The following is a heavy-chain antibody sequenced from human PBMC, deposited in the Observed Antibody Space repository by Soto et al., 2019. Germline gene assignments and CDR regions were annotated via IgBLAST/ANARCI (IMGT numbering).Heavy chain of an antibody. CDR3: ARIPYYYDTGRTDYF. CDR1: GHPFLDFY. V-gene: IGHV1-2*02. D-gene: IGHD3-22*01. Sequence: QVQLVQSGAEVRKPGASVRGSCSPSGHPFLDFYVHWVRQAPGKGLVWLGWINPNTGATNYAQKFEGRVTVTRDMSINTAYMALTRLTSDDPAVYYCARIPYYYDTGRTDYFWGPGTLVTVSS. J-gene: IGHJ4*02. CDR2: INPNTGAT.